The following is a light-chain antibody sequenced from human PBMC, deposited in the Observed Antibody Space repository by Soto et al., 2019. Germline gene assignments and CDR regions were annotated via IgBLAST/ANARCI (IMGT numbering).Light chain of an antibody. V-gene: IGLV1-36*01. CDR3: AAWDDSLNDYA. J-gene: IGLJ1*01. CDR2: YDD. CDR1: NSNIGNNG. Sequence: QSVLTQPPSVSEAPRQRVTISCSGSNSNIGNNGVNWYQQLPGKAPKLLIYYDDLLPSGVSDRFSGSKSGTSASLAIRGLQHEDEADYYCAAWDDSLNDYAFGTGTKLTVL.